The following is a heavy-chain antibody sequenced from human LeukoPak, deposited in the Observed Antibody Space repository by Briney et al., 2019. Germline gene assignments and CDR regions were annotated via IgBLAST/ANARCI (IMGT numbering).Heavy chain of an antibody. V-gene: IGHV4-59*01. J-gene: IGHJ4*02. CDR1: GGSISSYY. CDR2: IYYSGST. Sequence: SETLSLTCTVSGGSISSYYWSWIRQPPGKGLEWFGYIYYSGSTSYNPSLKSRVTISVDTSKNQFSLKLSSVTAADTAVYYCASVVVPAAKGPISWGQGTLVTVSS. D-gene: IGHD2-2*01. CDR3: ASVVVPAAKGPIS.